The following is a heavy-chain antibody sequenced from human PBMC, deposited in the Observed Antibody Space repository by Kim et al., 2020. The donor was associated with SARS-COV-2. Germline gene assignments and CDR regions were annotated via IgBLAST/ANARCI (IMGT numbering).Heavy chain of an antibody. V-gene: IGHV4-39*01. CDR2: IHYTGGT. CDR3: ARAYLWFGELNSSTFYFDY. Sequence: SETLSLTCTVSGGSISSSSYFWGWIRQPPGKGLEWIATIHYTGGTYYNPSLKRRVTLSIDTSKNQLSLNLNSVTAADTAVYYCARAYLWFGELNSSTFYFDYWGQGTLATVSS. CDR1: GGSISSSSYF. D-gene: IGHD3-10*01. J-gene: IGHJ4*02.